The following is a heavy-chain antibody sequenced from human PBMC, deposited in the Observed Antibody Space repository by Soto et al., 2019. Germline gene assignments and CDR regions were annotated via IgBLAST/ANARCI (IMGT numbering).Heavy chain of an antibody. CDR2: ISGSGGST. D-gene: IGHD6-13*01. Sequence: PGGSLRLSCADSGFTFSNYAVTWVRQAPGKGLKWVSTISGSGGSTYYADSVKGRFTISRDNSKNTLYLQMTSLGAEDTAVYYFAKDQRSSWYEIDSWGQGTLVSVSS. V-gene: IGHV3-23*01. CDR3: AKDQRSSWYEIDS. J-gene: IGHJ4*02. CDR1: GFTFSNYA.